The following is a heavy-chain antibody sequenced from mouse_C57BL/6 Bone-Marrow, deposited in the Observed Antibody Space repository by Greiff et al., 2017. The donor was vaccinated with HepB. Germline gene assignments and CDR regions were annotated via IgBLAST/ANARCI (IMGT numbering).Heavy chain of an antibody. J-gene: IGHJ1*03. Sequence: VQLQQSGPELVKPGASVKISCKASGYSFTGYYMNWVKQSPEKSLEWIGEINPSTGGTTYNQKFKAKATLTVDKSSSTAYMQLKSLTSEDSAVYYCAREANWDPHWYFDVWGTGTTVTVSS. CDR3: AREANWDPHWYFDV. D-gene: IGHD4-1*01. CDR1: GYSFTGYY. V-gene: IGHV1-42*01. CDR2: INPSTGGT.